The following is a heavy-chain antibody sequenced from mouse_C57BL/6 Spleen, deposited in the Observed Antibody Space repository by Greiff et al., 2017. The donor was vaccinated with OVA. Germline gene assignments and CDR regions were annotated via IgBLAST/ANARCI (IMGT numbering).Heavy chain of an antibody. J-gene: IGHJ4*01. D-gene: IGHD1-1*01. Sequence: VKVEESGPGLVAPSQSLSITCTVSGFSLTSYGVHWVRQPPGKGLEWLVVIWSDGSTTYNSALKSRLSISKDNSKSQVFLKMNSLQTDDTAMYYCARSITTVVGYAMDYWGQGTSVTVSS. CDR3: ARSITTVVGYAMDY. CDR1: GFSLTSYG. V-gene: IGHV2-6*03. CDR2: IWSDGST.